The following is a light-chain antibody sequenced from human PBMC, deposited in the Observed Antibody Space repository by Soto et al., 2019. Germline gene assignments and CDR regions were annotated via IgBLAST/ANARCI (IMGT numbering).Light chain of an antibody. CDR2: GAS. Sequence: EMVMTQSPATLSVSQRERATLSCRASQSVSSNLAWYQQKPGQAPRLLSHGASTRATGIPARFSGSGSGTEFTLTISSLQSEDFAVYYCQQYNNWPRTFCQGSMVDVK. J-gene: IGKJ1*01. CDR1: QSVSSN. CDR3: QQYNNWPRT. V-gene: IGKV3-15*01.